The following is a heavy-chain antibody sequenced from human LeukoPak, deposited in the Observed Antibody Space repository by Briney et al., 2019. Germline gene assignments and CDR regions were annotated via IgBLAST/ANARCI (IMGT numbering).Heavy chain of an antibody. D-gene: IGHD3-22*01. CDR1: GGSVSSGSYD. V-gene: IGHV4-61*01. Sequence: SETLSLTCTVSGGSVSSGSYDWSWIRQPPGKGLEWIGYIYYSGSTNYHPSLKSRVTIPVDTSKNQFSLRLSSVTAADTAMYYCAREGGSRDSGYLRPYNFDYWGQGTLVTVSS. J-gene: IGHJ4*02. CDR3: AREGGSRDSGYLRPYNFDY. CDR2: IYYSGST.